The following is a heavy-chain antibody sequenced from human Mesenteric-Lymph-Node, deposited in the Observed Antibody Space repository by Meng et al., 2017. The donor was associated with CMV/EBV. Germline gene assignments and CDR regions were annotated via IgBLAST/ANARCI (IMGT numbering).Heavy chain of an antibody. CDR2: IDPNSGDT. CDR1: GYTFTDYF. V-gene: IGHV1-2*02. Sequence: ASVKVSCKASGYTFTDYFMHWVRQAPGQGPEWMGWIDPNSGDTKYAQKFQGRVTMTRDTSISTAYMELSSLRSDDTALYYCARGWGGLQLERLWFDPWGQGTLVTVSS. CDR3: ARGWGGLQLERLWFDP. J-gene: IGHJ5*02. D-gene: IGHD1-1*01.